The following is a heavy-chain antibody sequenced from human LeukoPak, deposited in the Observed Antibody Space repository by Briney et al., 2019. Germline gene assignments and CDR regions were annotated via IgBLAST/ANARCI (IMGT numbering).Heavy chain of an antibody. CDR1: GGSISSGDYY. CDR2: IYYSGST. D-gene: IGHD3-16*01. CDR3: ARDLSISGGDYYYYYYMDV. V-gene: IGHV4-30-4*08. J-gene: IGHJ6*03. Sequence: PSQTLSLTCTVSGGSISSGDYYWSWIRQPPGKGLEWIGYIYYSGSTYYNPSHKSRVTISVYTYKNQFSLKLSSVTAADTAAYYCARDLSISGGDYYYYYYMDVWGKGTTVTVSS.